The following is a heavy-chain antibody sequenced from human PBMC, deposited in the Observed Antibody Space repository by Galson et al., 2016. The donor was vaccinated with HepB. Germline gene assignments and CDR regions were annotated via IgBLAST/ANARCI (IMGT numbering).Heavy chain of an antibody. D-gene: IGHD3-10*01. CDR2: IFWDDDK. V-gene: IGHV2-5*02. J-gene: IGHJ5*02. CDR3: ASRWGPVREPIFHYWFDP. Sequence: PALVKPTQTLTLTCTFSGFSLCTSGVGVGWVRQPPGKALEWLALIFWDDDKRYSPSLQNRLTITKDTSKNQVVLTMANMDPVDTATYYCASRWGPVREPIFHYWFDPWGQGTLVTVSS. CDR1: GFSLCTSGVG.